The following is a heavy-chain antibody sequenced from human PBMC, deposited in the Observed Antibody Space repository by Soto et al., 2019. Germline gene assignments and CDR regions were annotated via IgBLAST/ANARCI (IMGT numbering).Heavy chain of an antibody. J-gene: IGHJ4*02. V-gene: IGHV4-39*01. D-gene: IGHD5-12*01. Sequence: QLQLQESGPGLVKPSETLSLTCTVSGGSIGSSSYYWGWIRQPPGKGLECIGTIYHSGSTYYNPSLKRRVTISVDTSKNQFSLKLSSVTAADTAVYYCARTGSDYDFAYWGQGTLVTVSS. CDR3: ARTGSDYDFAY. CDR1: GGSIGSSSYY. CDR2: IYHSGST.